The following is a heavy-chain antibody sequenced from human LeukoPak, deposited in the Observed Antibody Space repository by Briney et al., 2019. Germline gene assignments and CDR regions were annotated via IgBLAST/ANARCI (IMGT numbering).Heavy chain of an antibody. CDR1: GYSFTSYW. Sequence: GESLKISCKGSGYSFTSYWIGWVRQMPGKGLEWMGIIYPGDSDTRKSPSFQGQVTISVDKSISTAYLQWSSLKASDTGVYYCARGRGYCSGGSCYYFDYWGQGTLVTVSS. J-gene: IGHJ4*02. CDR3: ARGRGYCSGGSCYYFDY. V-gene: IGHV5-51*01. CDR2: IYPGDSDT. D-gene: IGHD2-15*01.